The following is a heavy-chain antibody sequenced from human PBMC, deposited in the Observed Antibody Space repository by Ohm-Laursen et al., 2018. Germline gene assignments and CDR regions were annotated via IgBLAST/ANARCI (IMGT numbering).Heavy chain of an antibody. Sequence: SLRLSCSASGFTFSSYAMSWVRQAPGKGLVWVSRISSDGSSTNYADSVKGRFTISRDNAKNTLYLQMNSLRAEDTAVYYCASRKLHGDYNPVDYWGQGTLVTVSS. CDR1: GFTFSSYA. CDR2: ISSDGSST. D-gene: IGHD4-17*01. CDR3: ASRKLHGDYNPVDY. J-gene: IGHJ4*02. V-gene: IGHV3-74*01.